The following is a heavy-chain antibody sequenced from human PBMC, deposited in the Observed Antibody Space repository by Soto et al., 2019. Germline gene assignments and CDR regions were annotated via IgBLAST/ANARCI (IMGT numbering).Heavy chain of an antibody. CDR2: ISSSSSYI. CDR1: GFTFSSYS. D-gene: IGHD3-22*01. CDR3: AIDNFPHDSSGYRDS. J-gene: IGHJ5*01. Sequence: GGSLRLSCAASGFTFSSYSMNWVRQAPGKGLEWVSSISSSSSYIYYADSVKGRFTISRDNAKNSLYLQMNSLRAEDTAVYYCAIDNFPHDSSGYRDSWGQGTLVTVSS. V-gene: IGHV3-21*01.